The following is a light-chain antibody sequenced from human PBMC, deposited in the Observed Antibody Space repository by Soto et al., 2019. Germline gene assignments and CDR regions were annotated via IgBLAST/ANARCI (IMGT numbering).Light chain of an antibody. Sequence: EIVLTQSPGTLSLSPGERATLSCRASQSVSSSYLAWYQQKPGQAPRLLIYGASSRATGIPDRFSGSGSGTDFTLTIRRLEPEDFAVDYCQQYGSAITVGQGTRLEIK. CDR3: QQYGSAIT. CDR1: QSVSSSY. V-gene: IGKV3-20*01. CDR2: GAS. J-gene: IGKJ5*01.